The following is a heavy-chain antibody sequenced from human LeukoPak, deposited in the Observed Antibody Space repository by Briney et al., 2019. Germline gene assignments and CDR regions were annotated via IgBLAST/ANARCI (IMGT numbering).Heavy chain of an antibody. CDR1: GFTFSNAW. CDR2: IKSKTDGGTT. D-gene: IGHD6-13*01. Sequence: GGSLRLSCAASGFTFSNAWMSWVRQAPGKGLEWVGRIKSKTDGGTTDYAAPVKGRFTISRDDSKNTLYLQMNSLKTEDTAVYYCTTESTEYSSSWSLGGGYWGQGTLVIVSS. V-gene: IGHV3-15*01. J-gene: IGHJ4*02. CDR3: TTESTEYSSSWSLGGGY.